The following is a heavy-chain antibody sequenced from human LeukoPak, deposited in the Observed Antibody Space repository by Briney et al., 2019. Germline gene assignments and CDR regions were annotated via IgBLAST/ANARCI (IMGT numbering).Heavy chain of an antibody. CDR1: GYTFTGYY. CDR2: INPNSGGT. D-gene: IGHD3-22*01. CDR3: ARAPNYYDSSGYYSFFDY. J-gene: IGHJ4*02. Sequence: GASVKVSCKASGYTFTGYYMHWVRQAPGQGLEWMGWINPNSGGTNYAQKFQGRVTMTRDTSISTAYMELRSLRSDDTAVYYCARAPNYYDSSGYYSFFDYWGQGTLVTVSS. V-gene: IGHV1-2*02.